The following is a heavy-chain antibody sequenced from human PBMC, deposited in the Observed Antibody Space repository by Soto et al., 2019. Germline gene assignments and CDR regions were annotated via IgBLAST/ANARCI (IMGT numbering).Heavy chain of an antibody. CDR3: AKAYDSPEGPDAFDI. J-gene: IGHJ3*02. CDR1: GFTFSSYG. CDR2: ISYDGSNK. D-gene: IGHD3-22*01. V-gene: IGHV3-30*18. Sequence: PVGSLRLSCAASGFTFSSYGMHWVRQAPGKGLEWVAVISYDGSNKYYADSVKGRFTISRDNSKNTLYLQMNSLRAEDTAVYYCAKAYDSPEGPDAFDIWGQGTMVTVSS.